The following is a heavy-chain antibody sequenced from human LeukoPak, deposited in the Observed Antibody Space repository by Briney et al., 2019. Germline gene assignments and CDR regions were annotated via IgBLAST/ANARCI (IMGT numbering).Heavy chain of an antibody. V-gene: IGHV1-69*13. Sequence: SVNVSCKASGGTFSSYAISWVRQAPGQGLEWMGGIIPIFGTANYAQKFQGRVTITADESTSTAYTELGSLRSEDTAVYYCARDPSSYGDGQNAFDIWGQGTMVTVSS. CDR3: ARDPSSYGDGQNAFDI. J-gene: IGHJ3*02. CDR2: IIPIFGTA. D-gene: IGHD4-17*01. CDR1: GGTFSSYA.